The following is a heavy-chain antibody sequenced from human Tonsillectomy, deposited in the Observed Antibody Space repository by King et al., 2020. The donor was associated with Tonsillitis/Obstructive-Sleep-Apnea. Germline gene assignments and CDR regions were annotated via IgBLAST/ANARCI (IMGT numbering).Heavy chain of an antibody. D-gene: IGHD5-18*01. J-gene: IGHJ6*02. Sequence: VQLVESGGGVVQPGRSLRLSCAASGFTFSSYGMHWVRQAPGKGLEWVAVIWYDGSNKYYADSVKGRFTISRDNSKNTLYLQMNSLRAEDTAVYYCARDTEDTAMGYYGMDVWGQGTTVTVSS. CDR2: IWYDGSNK. CDR1: GFTFSSYG. CDR3: ARDTEDTAMGYYGMDV. V-gene: IGHV3-33*01.